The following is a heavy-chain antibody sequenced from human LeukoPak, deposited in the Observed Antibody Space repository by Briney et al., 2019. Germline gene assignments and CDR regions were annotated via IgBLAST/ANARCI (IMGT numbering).Heavy chain of an antibody. D-gene: IGHD3-22*01. J-gene: IGHJ3*02. CDR2: IPYDGSNK. V-gene: IGHV3-30*04. Sequence: PGGSLRLSCAASGFTFSTYAMHWVRQAPGKGLEWVAVIPYDGSNKYYADSVKGRFTISRENSKNRLYLQMNSLRAEDTAMYFCTKDLPMIFIFDAFDIWGQGTMITVSS. CDR1: GFTFSTYA. CDR3: TKDLPMIFIFDAFDI.